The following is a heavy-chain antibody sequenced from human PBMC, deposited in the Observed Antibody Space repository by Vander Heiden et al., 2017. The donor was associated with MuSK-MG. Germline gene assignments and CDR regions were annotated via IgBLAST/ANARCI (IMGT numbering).Heavy chain of an antibody. CDR2: INHSGST. V-gene: IGHV4-34*01. Sequence: QVQLQQWGAGLLTPSETLSLTCAVYGGSFSGYSWSWIRQPPGKGLEWIGEINHSGSTNYNPSLKSRVTISVDTSKNQFSLKLSSVTAADTAVYYCARVDTDIVVVPAAMGFDYWCHGTLVTVSS. J-gene: IGHJ4*01. D-gene: IGHD2-2*01. CDR1: GGSFSGYS. CDR3: ARVDTDIVVVPAAMGFDY.